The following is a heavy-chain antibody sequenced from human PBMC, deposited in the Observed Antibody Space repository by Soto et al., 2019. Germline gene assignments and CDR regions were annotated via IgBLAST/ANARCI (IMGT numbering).Heavy chain of an antibody. CDR1: GYTFTNFG. CDR2: ISAYTDTP. Sequence: ASVKVSCKASGYTFTNFGVTWVRRAPGQGLEWMGWISAYTDTPNYAQKFQGRVTMTIDTSTSAAYMDLRSLTSDDTAVYYCARVIPGVEAWFDPWGQGTLVTVSS. J-gene: IGHJ5*02. CDR3: ARVIPGVEAWFDP. V-gene: IGHV1-18*01. D-gene: IGHD2-2*01.